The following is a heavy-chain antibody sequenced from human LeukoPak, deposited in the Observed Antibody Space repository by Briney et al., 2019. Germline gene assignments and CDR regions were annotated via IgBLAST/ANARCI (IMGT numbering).Heavy chain of an antibody. D-gene: IGHD3-3*01. Sequence: GGSLRLSCAASGITFDDYAMNWVRHAPGKGLEWVSGINWNGGSTYYRDSVKGRFTISRDNAKNSLYLQMNSLRAEDTALYYCARVKGSGYRNSIDYWGQGTLVTVSS. CDR3: ARVKGSGYRNSIDY. J-gene: IGHJ4*02. V-gene: IGHV3-20*04. CDR2: INWNGGST. CDR1: GITFDDYA.